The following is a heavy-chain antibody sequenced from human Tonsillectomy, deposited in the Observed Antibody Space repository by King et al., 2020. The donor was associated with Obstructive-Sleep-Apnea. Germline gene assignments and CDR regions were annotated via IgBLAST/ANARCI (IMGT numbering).Heavy chain of an antibody. V-gene: IGHV1-69*09. CDR1: GGTFSSYA. J-gene: IGHJ3*02. CDR3: ARDIFKGYSSGWYGDVDAFDI. Sequence: VQLVESGAEVKKPGSSVKVSCKASGGTFSSYAINWVRQAPGQGLEWMGRIIPILGITHYAQKFQGRVTITADKSTTTAYMELSSLRSEDTAVYYCARDIFKGYSSGWYGDVDAFDIWGQGTMVTVSS. CDR2: IIPILGIT. D-gene: IGHD6-19*01.